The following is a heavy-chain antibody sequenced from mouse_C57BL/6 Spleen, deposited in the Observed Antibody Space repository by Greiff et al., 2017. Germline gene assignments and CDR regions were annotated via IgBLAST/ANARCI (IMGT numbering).Heavy chain of an antibody. J-gene: IGHJ2*01. V-gene: IGHV3-6*01. D-gene: IGHD5-1*01. CDR3: VRDTGGGGTVVPFDY. CDR1: GYSITSGYY. Sequence: ESGPGLVKPSQSLSLTCSVTGYSITSGYYWNWIRQFPGNKLEWMGYISYDGSNNYNPSLKNRISITRDTSKNQFFLKLNSVTTEDTATYYCVRDTGGGGTVVPFDYWGQGTTLTVSS. CDR2: ISYDGSN.